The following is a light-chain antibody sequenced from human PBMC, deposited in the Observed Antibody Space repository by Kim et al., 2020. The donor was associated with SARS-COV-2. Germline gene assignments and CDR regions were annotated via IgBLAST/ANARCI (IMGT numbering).Light chain of an antibody. CDR1: QSVSSY. J-gene: IGKJ2*02. Sequence: EIVLTQSPATLSLSPGERATLSCRASQSVSSYLAWYQQKPGQAPRLLIYDASNRATGIPARFSGSGSGTDFTLTISSLEPEDFAVYYWQQRSNWPCTFGQGTKLEI. V-gene: IGKV3-11*01. CDR3: QQRSNWPCT. CDR2: DAS.